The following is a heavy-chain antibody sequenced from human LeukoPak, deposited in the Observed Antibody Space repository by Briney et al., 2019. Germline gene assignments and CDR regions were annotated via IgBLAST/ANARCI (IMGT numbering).Heavy chain of an antibody. CDR1: GFTFSTYW. D-gene: IGHD1-1*01. J-gene: IGHJ5*02. V-gene: IGHV3-33*08. CDR2: IWYDGSNK. CDR3: ARDSGPLDT. Sequence: GGSLRLSCAASGFTFSTYWMHWVRQAPGKGLEWVAVIWYDGSNKYYPDSVKGRFTISRDDSKNTLYLQMDSLRAEDAAVYYCARDSGPLDTWGQGALVTVSS.